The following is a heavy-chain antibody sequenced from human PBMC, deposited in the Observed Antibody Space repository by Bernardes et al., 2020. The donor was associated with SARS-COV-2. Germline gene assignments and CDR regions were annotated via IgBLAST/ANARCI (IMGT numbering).Heavy chain of an antibody. V-gene: IGHV3-15*01. D-gene: IGHD6-19*01. Sequence: GGSLRLSCAASGFTFSNAWISWVRQAPGKGLEWVGRIKSKSDGGTTDYGAPVKGRFTISRDDSRNTLYLQMNSLKIEDTAVYYCTTERSSGWSTTYHFDSWGQGTLVTVSS. CDR1: GFTFSNAW. J-gene: IGHJ4*02. CDR3: TTERSSGWSTTYHFDS. CDR2: IKSKSDGGTT.